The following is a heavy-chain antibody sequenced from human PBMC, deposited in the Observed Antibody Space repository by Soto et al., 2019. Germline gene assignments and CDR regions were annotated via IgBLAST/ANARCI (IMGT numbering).Heavy chain of an antibody. J-gene: IGHJ4*02. Sequence: ALRLSSAASGFTFDDYARHWFRQAQGKGLEWVSGISWNSGSIGYADSVKGRFTISRDNAKNSLYLQMNSLRSEDTALYYCAKDMGYDLSPLGYFDYWGQGTLVTVYS. V-gene: IGHV3-9*01. D-gene: IGHD5-12*01. CDR3: AKDMGYDLSPLGYFDY. CDR1: GFTFDDYA. CDR2: ISWNSGSI.